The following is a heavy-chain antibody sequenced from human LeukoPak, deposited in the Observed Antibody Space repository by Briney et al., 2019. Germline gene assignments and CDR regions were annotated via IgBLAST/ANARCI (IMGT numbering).Heavy chain of an antibody. J-gene: IGHJ2*01. CDR3: ARDGSIAARPRRPSFDP. CDR2: FSGSGGST. CDR1: GFTFSSYA. Sequence: GGSLRLSCAASGFTFSSYAMSWVRQAPGKGLEWVSAFSGSGGSTYYADSVKGRFTISRDNAKNSLYLQMNSLRAEDTAVYYCARDGSIAARPRRPSFDPWGRGTLVTVSS. D-gene: IGHD6-6*01. V-gene: IGHV3-23*01.